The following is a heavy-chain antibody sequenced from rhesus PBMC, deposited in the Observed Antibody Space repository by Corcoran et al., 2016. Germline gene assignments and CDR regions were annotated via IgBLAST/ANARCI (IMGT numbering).Heavy chain of an antibody. CDR1: GFTFSNYW. J-gene: IGHJ4*01. Sequence: EVQLVESGGGLVQPGGSLRLSCEVSGFTFSNYWMSWVRQAPGKGLEWVGFIKNKADGGTTENAEAGKGRFTIKRDDSKNTRYLKMNSLKTEDTAVYYCIRDQELRGDYWGQGVLVTVSS. CDR3: IRDQELRGDY. D-gene: IGHD1-44*02. CDR2: IKNKADGGTT. V-gene: IGHV3S11*01.